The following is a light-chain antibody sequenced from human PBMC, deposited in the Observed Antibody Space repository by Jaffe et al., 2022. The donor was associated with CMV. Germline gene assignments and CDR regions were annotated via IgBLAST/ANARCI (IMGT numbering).Light chain of an antibody. V-gene: IGKV3-20*01. CDR3: HQYGSSPT. CDR2: AAS. J-gene: IGKJ1*01. CDR1: QSVSNNY. Sequence: EIVLTQSPATLSLSPGERATLSCRASQSVSNNYLAWYQQKPGQPPRLLIYAASSRATGIPDRFSASGSGADFTLTISRLEPEDFAVYYCHQYGSSPTFGQGTKMEIK.